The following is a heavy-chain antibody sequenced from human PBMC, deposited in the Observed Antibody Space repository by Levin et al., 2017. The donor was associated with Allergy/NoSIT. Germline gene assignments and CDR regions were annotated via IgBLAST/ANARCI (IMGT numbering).Heavy chain of an antibody. J-gene: IGHJ1*01. CDR3: AKDKSYQLLEYFQH. CDR2: ISWNSGSI. V-gene: IGHV3-9*01. CDR1: GFTFDDYA. Sequence: PGGSLRLSCAASGFTFDDYAMHWVRQAPGKGLEWVSGISWNSGSIGYADSVKGRFTISRDNAKNSLYLQMNSLRAEDTALYYCAKDKSYQLLEYFQHWGQGTLVTVSS. D-gene: IGHD2-2*01.